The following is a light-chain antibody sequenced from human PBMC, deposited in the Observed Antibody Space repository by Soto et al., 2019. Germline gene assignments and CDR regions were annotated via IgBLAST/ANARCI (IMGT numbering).Light chain of an antibody. Sequence: IVMTQSPATLSVSPGDEVTLSCRASENVGTNLAWYQQKPGQAPRLLIYGSSTRATGIPATFSGSGSGTEFTLTISSLQSEESAIYCCQQYNNWGPSLGGGTKVDIK. CDR1: ENVGTN. CDR3: QQYNNWGPS. V-gene: IGKV3D-15*01. CDR2: GSS. J-gene: IGKJ4*01.